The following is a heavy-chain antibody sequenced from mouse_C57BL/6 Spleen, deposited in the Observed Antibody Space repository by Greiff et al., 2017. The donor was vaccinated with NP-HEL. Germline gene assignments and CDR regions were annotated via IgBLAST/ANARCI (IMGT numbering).Heavy chain of an antibody. CDR2: IDPSDSYT. Sequence: QVQLQQPGAELVKPGASVKLSCKASGYTFTSYWMQWVKQRPGQGLEWIGEIDPSDSYTNYKQKVKGKATLTVDTSSSTAYMQLSSLTSEDSAVYYCARSGIGQLRLAWFAYWGQGTLVTVSA. D-gene: IGHD3-2*02. CDR3: ARSGIGQLRLAWFAY. CDR1: GYTFTSYW. J-gene: IGHJ3*01. V-gene: IGHV1-50*01.